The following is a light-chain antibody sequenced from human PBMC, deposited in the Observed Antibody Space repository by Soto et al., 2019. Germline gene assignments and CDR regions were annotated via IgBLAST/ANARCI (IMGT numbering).Light chain of an antibody. CDR2: DAS. V-gene: IGKV3-11*01. CDR3: HQRSNWPIT. CDR1: QSVSSY. Sequence: EIVLTQSPATLSLSPGERATLSCRTSQSVSSYFAWYQQKPGRAPRLLIYDASNRATGIPARFIGSGSGTDFTLTINSLEPEDFAVYYCHQRSNWPITFGQGTRLEIK. J-gene: IGKJ5*01.